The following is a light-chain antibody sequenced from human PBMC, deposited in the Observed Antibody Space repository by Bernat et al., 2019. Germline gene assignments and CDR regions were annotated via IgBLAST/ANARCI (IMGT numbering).Light chain of an antibody. V-gene: IGKV3-20*01. CDR2: GAS. Sequence: EIVLTQSPGTLSLSPGERATLSCGASQSVSSAYLAWYQQKPGQPPRLLIYGASSRAAGIPDRFSGSGSGTDFTLTISRLEPEDFAVYYCKLYCSSPEWTFGQGTKVEIK. CDR3: KLYCSSPEWT. J-gene: IGKJ1*01. CDR1: QSVSSAY.